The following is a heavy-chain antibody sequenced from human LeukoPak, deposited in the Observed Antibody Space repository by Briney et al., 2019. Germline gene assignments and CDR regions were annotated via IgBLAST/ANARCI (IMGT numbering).Heavy chain of an antibody. CDR1: GFTFSSYE. J-gene: IGHJ4*02. Sequence: GGSLRLSCAASGFTFSSYEMNWVRQAPGKGLEWVSYISSSSSTIYYADSVKGRFTIPRDNAKNSLYLQMNSLRAEHTAVYYCARDLYDSSANYWGQGTLVTVSS. CDR2: ISSSSSTI. V-gene: IGHV3-48*01. CDR3: ARDLYDSSANY. D-gene: IGHD3-22*01.